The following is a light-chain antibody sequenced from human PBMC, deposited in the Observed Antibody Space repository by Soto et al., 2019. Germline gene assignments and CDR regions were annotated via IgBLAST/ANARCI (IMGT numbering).Light chain of an antibody. Sequence: EIVLTQSPGTLSLSPGERATLSCRASQSVSSSSLAWYQQKPGQAPRLLIYDTSSRATGIPDRFSGSGSGTDFTLTISRLEPEDFAVYYCQQRSNWPLTFGGGTKVEIK. J-gene: IGKJ4*01. V-gene: IGKV3D-20*02. CDR3: QQRSNWPLT. CDR1: QSVSSSS. CDR2: DTS.